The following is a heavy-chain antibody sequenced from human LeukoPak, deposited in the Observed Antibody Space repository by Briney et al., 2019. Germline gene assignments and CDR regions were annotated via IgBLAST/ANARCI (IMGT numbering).Heavy chain of an antibody. Sequence: GGSLRLSCAASGFTFSSYAMHWVRQAPGKGLEYVSAISGNGGSTYYANSVKGRFTISRDNSKNTLYLQMGSLRAEDMAVYYCARDRGSSLPNYYYYYYMDVWGKGTTVTVSS. CDR2: ISGNGGST. J-gene: IGHJ6*03. D-gene: IGHD6-13*01. V-gene: IGHV3-64*01. CDR3: ARDRGSSLPNYYYYYYMDV. CDR1: GFTFSSYA.